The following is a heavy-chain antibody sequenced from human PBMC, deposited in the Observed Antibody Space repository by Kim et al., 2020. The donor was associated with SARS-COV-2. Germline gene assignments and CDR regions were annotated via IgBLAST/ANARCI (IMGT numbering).Heavy chain of an antibody. D-gene: IGHD3-10*01. CDR2: ITGDGDTA. CDR1: GFIFDDYV. CDR3: AKDSPGVYGSGSPQY. V-gene: IGHV3-43*02. Sequence: GGSLRLSCVASGFIFDDYVMHWVRQAPEKGLEWVSLITGDGDTAYYIESVKGRFTISRDNSKYSLYLQMNSLRTEDTAFYFCAKDSPGVYGSGSPQYWGPGTLVTVSS. J-gene: IGHJ4*02.